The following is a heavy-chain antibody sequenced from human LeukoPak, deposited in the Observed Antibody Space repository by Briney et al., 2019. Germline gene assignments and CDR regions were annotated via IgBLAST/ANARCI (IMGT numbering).Heavy chain of an antibody. CDR1: GFTFDDYT. CDR2: ISWDGGST. D-gene: IGHD3-3*01. V-gene: IGHV3-43*01. J-gene: IGHJ5*02. Sequence: GGSLRLSCAASGFTFDDYTMHWVRQAPGKGLEWVSLISWDGGSTYYADSVKGRFTISRDNAKNSLYLQMNSLRAEDTAVYYCAREDYDFWSGYFRFRGATRFDPWGQGTLVTVSS. CDR3: AREDYDFWSGYFRFRGATRFDP.